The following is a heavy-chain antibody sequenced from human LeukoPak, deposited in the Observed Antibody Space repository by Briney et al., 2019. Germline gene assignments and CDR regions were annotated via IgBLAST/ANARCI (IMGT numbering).Heavy chain of an antibody. D-gene: IGHD5-24*01. Sequence: GGSLRLSCAASGFTVSSNYMSWVRQAPGKGLEWVSVIYRGGSTYYADSVKGRFTISRDNSKNTLYLQMNSLRAEDTAVYYCARDTGNPRDDGYKYYFDYWGQGTLVTVSS. CDR2: IYRGGST. CDR3: ARDTGNPRDDGYKYYFDY. V-gene: IGHV3-66*01. J-gene: IGHJ4*02. CDR1: GFTVSSNY.